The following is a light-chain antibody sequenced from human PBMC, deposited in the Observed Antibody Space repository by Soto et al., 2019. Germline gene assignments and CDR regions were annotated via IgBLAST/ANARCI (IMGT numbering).Light chain of an antibody. CDR1: QSVSAGY. Sequence: EIVLTQSPGTLSLSPGERATLSCRASQSVSAGYFAWYQQKPGQARRLLIYETSSRTTGIPDRFSGSGSGTDFTLTISRLEPEDFAVYYCQQYGNSPTFGQGTKVEIE. CDR2: ETS. V-gene: IGKV3-20*01. CDR3: QQYGNSPT. J-gene: IGKJ1*01.